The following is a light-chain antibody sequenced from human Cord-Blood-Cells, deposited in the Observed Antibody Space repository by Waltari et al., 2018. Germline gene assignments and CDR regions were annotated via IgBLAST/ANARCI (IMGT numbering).Light chain of an antibody. CDR2: RNN. Sequence: QSVLTQPPSASGTPGQRVTISCSGSSSNIGSNYVYWYQQLPVTAPKRLIYRNNPRPSGVPDRFSGSKSGTSASLAISGLRSEDEADYYCAAWDDSLSGVVFGGGTKLTVL. J-gene: IGLJ2*01. CDR1: SSNIGSNY. CDR3: AAWDDSLSGVV. V-gene: IGLV1-47*01.